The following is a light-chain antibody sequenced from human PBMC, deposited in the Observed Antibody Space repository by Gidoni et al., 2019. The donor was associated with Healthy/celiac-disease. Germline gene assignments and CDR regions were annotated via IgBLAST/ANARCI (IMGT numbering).Light chain of an antibody. J-gene: IGKJ5*01. CDR2: DAS. V-gene: IGKV3-11*01. Sequence: EIVLTQSPATLSLSPGERATLSCRASQSVSSYLAWYQRKPGQATRLLLYDASNRATGVPARFSGSGSGTDFTLTISSLEPDDFAVYYCQRRSNCPSITFXQXTRLEIK. CDR3: QRRSNCPSIT. CDR1: QSVSSY.